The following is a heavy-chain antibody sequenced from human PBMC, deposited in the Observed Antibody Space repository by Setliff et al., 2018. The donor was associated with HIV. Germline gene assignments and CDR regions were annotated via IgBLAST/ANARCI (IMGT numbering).Heavy chain of an antibody. Sequence: GASVKVSCKVSGYTLTEVSIHWVRQAPGKGLEWMGYFDPQDGETIYAQKFQGRVTMTEDTSTDTAYMELSSLRSQDTALYYCATFRRGSGRYYYYMDVWGKGTTDTVSS. CDR3: ATFRRGSGRYYYYMDV. CDR1: GYTLTEVS. J-gene: IGHJ6*03. CDR2: FDPQDGET. D-gene: IGHD3-10*01. V-gene: IGHV1-24*01.